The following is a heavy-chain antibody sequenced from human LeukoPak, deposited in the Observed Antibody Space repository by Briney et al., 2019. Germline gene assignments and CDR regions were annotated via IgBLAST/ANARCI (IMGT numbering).Heavy chain of an antibody. J-gene: IGHJ6*03. CDR1: EFSVGSNY. CDR2: IYSGGST. Sequence: GGSLRLSCAASEFSVGSNYMTWVRQAPGKGLEWVSLIYSGGSTYYADSVKGRFTISRDNSKNTLYLQMNSLRAEDTAVYYCARDLYVYYYGSGSSYYYYMDVWGKGTTVTISS. V-gene: IGHV3-66*01. D-gene: IGHD3-10*01. CDR3: ARDLYVYYYGSGSSYYYYMDV.